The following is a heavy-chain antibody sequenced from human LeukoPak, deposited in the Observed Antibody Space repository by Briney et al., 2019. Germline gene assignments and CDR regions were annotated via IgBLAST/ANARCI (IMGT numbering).Heavy chain of an antibody. J-gene: IGHJ3*02. CDR1: GGSIGDYY. D-gene: IGHD3-10*01. Sequence: SETLSLTCIVTGGSIGDYYWSWIRQAPGRGLEWIAYMHYSGIQNYNPSLKSRATVSIATSINQFSLRAGSVTAADTAVYYCARHGGSAFYFHHQRAFDIWGQGTVVTVSS. CDR2: MHYSGIQ. CDR3: ARHGGSAFYFHHQRAFDI. V-gene: IGHV4-59*08.